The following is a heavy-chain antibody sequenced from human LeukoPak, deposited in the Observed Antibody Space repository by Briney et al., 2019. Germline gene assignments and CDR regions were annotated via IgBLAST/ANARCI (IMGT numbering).Heavy chain of an antibody. CDR1: GYTFTSYG. D-gene: IGHD3-3*01. V-gene: IGHV1-18*01. J-gene: IGHJ3*02. CDR2: LRAYNGNT. Sequence: ASVKVSCKASGYTFTSYGISWVRQAPGQGLEWMGWLRAYNGNTNYAQKLQGRDTMATDTSTSTAYMELRSLRSDDTAVYYCARGRGTSGLYDFWSGYYINGAFDIWGQGTMVTVSS. CDR3: ARGRGTSGLYDFWSGYYINGAFDI.